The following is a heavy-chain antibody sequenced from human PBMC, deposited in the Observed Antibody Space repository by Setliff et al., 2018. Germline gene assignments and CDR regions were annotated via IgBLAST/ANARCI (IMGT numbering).Heavy chain of an antibody. Sequence: AGESLTISCKGSGYRFTTYWIGWVRQMPGKGLEWMGIVFSGDSDTRYSPSFQGQVTMSADKSINTAYLQWSSLKASDTAMYYCARLGAPASHDAFDIWGQGTMVTVS. CDR2: VFSGDSDT. D-gene: IGHD6-25*01. V-gene: IGHV5-51*01. CDR1: GYRFTTYW. J-gene: IGHJ3*02. CDR3: ARLGAPASHDAFDI.